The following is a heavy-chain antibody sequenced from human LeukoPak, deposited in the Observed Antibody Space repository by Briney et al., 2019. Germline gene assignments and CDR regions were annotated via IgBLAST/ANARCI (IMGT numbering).Heavy chain of an antibody. CDR1: GFTFSSYA. J-gene: IGHJ4*02. Sequence: GGSLRLSCAASGFTFSSYAMNWVRQAPGKGLEWVGRIKSKKDGGTTEFAAPVRGRFTISRDDSQNTLYLQMNSLTSDDTAVYYCTQGSGFYYDYWGQGTLVTVSS. CDR3: TQGSGFYYDY. CDR2: IKSKKDGGTT. D-gene: IGHD3-22*01. V-gene: IGHV3-15*07.